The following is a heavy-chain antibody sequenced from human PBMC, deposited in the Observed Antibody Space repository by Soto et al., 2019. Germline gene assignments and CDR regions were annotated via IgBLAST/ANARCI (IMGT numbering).Heavy chain of an antibody. CDR2: ISLSGSTI. Sequence: GWSLRLACASSGFAFINYEMNWVRQAPGKGLEWVSYISLSGSTIYYADSVKGRFTIPRDDAKNSLYLQMNSLRADDTAVYYCARESFSASPNFFDYWGQGTLVTVSS. CDR1: GFAFINYE. J-gene: IGHJ4*02. CDR3: ARESFSASPNFFDY. D-gene: IGHD3-3*02. V-gene: IGHV3-48*03.